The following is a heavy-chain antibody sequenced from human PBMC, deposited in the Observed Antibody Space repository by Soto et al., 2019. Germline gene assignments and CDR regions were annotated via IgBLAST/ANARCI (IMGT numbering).Heavy chain of an antibody. V-gene: IGHV1-2*02. CDR3: ARVPARNKYYFDY. Sequence: ASVKVSCKASGYNFTGYYMHWVRQDPGQGLERMGWINPNSGGTNYAQKFQGRVTMTRATSISTAYKELSRLRSDDTAVYFCARVPARNKYYFDYWGQGTLVTVSS. CDR2: INPNSGGT. CDR1: GYNFTGYY. J-gene: IGHJ4*02. D-gene: IGHD2-2*01.